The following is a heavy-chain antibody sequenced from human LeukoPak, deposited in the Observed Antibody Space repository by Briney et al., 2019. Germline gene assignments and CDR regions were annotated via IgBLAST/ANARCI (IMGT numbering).Heavy chain of an antibody. J-gene: IGHJ4*02. D-gene: IGHD1-26*01. Sequence: PGGSLRLSCAASGFTFSSYSMNWVRQAPGKGLEWVSSISSSSSYIYYADSVKGRFTISRDNAKNSLYLQMNSLRAEDTAVYYCANSGSYYDPFDYWGQGTLVTVSS. CDR3: ANSGSYYDPFDY. V-gene: IGHV3-21*01. CDR2: ISSSSSYI. CDR1: GFTFSSYS.